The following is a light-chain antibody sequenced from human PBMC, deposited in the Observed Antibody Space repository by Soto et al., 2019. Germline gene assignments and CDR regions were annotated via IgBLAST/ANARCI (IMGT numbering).Light chain of an antibody. Sequence: EILLTQYPGTLSLSPGERATLSCRASQSVGNYLAWYQQRPGQAPRLLIYGASSRATGIPDRFSGSGSGTDFILTITRLEPEDFAVFYCQQYGSSPQTFGQGTKVDIK. CDR3: QQYGSSPQT. J-gene: IGKJ1*01. CDR1: QSVGNY. CDR2: GAS. V-gene: IGKV3-20*01.